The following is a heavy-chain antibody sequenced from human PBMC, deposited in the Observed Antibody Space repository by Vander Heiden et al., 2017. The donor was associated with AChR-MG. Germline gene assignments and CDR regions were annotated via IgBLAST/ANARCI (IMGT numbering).Heavy chain of an antibody. CDR3: AKVKIRTIEQPDFDY. V-gene: IGHV3-9*01. D-gene: IGHD6-13*01. CDR2: ISWNSGSI. J-gene: IGHJ4*02. CDR1: GFTFDDYA. Sequence: EVQLVESGGGLVQPGRSLRLSCAASGFTFDDYAMHWVRQAPGKGLEWVSGISWNSGSIGYADSVKGRFTISRDNAKNSLYLQMNSLRAEDTALYYCAKVKIRTIEQPDFDYWGQGTLVTVSS.